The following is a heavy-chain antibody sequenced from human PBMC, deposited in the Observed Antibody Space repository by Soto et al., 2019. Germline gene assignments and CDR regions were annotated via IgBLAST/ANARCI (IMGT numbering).Heavy chain of an antibody. CDR2: INHSGST. Sequence: SETLSLTCAVYGGSFSGYYWSWIRQPPGKGLEWIGEINHSGSTNYNPSLKSRVTISVDTSKNQFSLKLSSVTAADTAVYYCARTAMAYYYYGMDVWGQGTTVTSP. CDR1: GGSFSGYY. D-gene: IGHD5-18*01. CDR3: ARTAMAYYYYGMDV. V-gene: IGHV4-34*01. J-gene: IGHJ6*02.